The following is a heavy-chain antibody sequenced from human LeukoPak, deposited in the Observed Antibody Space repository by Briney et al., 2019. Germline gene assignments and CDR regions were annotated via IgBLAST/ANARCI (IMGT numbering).Heavy chain of an antibody. CDR1: GGSFSGYY. V-gene: IGHV4-34*01. Sequence: SETLSLTCAVYGGSFSGYYWSWIRQPPGKGLEWIGEINHSGYTNYNPSLKSRVTISVDTSENQFSLKLSSVTAADTAVYYCARGAPGVSAFDIWGQGTMVTVSS. D-gene: IGHD3-10*01. J-gene: IGHJ3*02. CDR2: INHSGYT. CDR3: ARGAPGVSAFDI.